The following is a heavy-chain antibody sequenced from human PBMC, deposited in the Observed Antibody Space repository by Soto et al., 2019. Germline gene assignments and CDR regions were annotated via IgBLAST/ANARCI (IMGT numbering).Heavy chain of an antibody. D-gene: IGHD1-26*01. J-gene: IGHJ4*02. CDR2: MSYDGSNE. V-gene: IGHV3-30*18. CDR1: GFTFSHYA. Sequence: QVQLVESGGGVVQPGRSLRLSCAASGFTFSHYAMHWVRQAPGKGLEWVALMSYDGSNEYYADSVKGRFTISRANSKNTLYLQMNSLSAEDTAVYDCAKDGSHNFDYWGQGTLVTVSS. CDR3: AKDGSHNFDY.